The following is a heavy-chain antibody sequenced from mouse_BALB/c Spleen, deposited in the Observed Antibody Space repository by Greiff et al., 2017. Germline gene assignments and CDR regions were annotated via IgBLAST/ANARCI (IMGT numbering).Heavy chain of an antibody. D-gene: IGHD2-14*01. CDR3: AMGDRPPYAMDY. V-gene: IGHV1-31*01. Sequence: VQLKQSGPELVKPGASVKISCKASGYSFTGYYMHWVKQSHVKSLEWIGRINPYNGATSYNQNFKDKASLTVDKSSSTAYMELHSLTSEDSAVYYCAMGDRPPYAMDYWGQGTSVTVSS. CDR2: INPYNGAT. J-gene: IGHJ4*01. CDR1: GYSFTGYY.